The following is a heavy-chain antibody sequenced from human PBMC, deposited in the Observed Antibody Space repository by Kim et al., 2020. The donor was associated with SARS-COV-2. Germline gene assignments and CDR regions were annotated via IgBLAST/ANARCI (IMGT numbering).Heavy chain of an antibody. CDR2: INHSGST. CDR1: GGSFSGYY. J-gene: IGHJ4*01. Sequence: SETLSLTCAVYGGSFSGYYWSWIRQPPGKGLEWIGEINHSGSTNYNPSLKSRVTISVDTSKNQFSLKLSSVTAADTAVYYCARSRTARNSSGWSGSDYWG. CDR3: ARSRTARNSSGWSGSDY. V-gene: IGHV4-34*01. D-gene: IGHD6-19*01.